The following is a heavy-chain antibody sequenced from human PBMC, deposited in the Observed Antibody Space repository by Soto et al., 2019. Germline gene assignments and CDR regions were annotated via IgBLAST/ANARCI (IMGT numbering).Heavy chain of an antibody. D-gene: IGHD3-22*01. V-gene: IGHV1-3*01. J-gene: IGHJ3*02. CDR2: INAGNGNT. CDR3: ASRYYDSSGCYYFGAFDI. CDR1: GYTFTSYA. Sequence: ASVKVSCKASGYTFTSYAMHWVRQAPGQRLEWMGWINAGNGNTKYSQKFQGRVTITRDTFASTAYMELSSLRSEDTAVYYCASRYYDSSGCYYFGAFDIWGQGTMVTVSS.